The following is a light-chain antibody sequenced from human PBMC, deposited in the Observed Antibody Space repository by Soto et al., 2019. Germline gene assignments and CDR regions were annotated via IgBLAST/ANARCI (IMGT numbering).Light chain of an antibody. V-gene: IGKV1-12*02. Sequence: DIQMTQSPSALSASVGDRVNISCRASQDIGSRLAWYQQQPGKAPKILIYAAASLHSGAPSRFSATFSGTDFTLTINGLQPEDLATYFCQQGNSLPLTFGPGTTVDL. CDR3: QQGNSLPLT. J-gene: IGKJ3*01. CDR1: QDIGSR. CDR2: AAA.